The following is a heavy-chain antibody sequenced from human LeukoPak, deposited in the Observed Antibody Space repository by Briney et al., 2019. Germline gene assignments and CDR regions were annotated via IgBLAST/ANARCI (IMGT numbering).Heavy chain of an antibody. CDR3: ARLLSDAFDI. V-gene: IGHV3-66*04. J-gene: IGHJ3*02. CDR2: IYSGGST. D-gene: IGHD2-8*01. Sequence: QPGGSLRLSCAASGFTVSNNYMNWVRQAPGKGLEWVSVIYSGGSTYYADSVKGRFTISRDNSKNTLYLQMNSLRAEDTAVYYCARLLSDAFDIWGQGTMVTVSS. CDR1: GFTVSNNY.